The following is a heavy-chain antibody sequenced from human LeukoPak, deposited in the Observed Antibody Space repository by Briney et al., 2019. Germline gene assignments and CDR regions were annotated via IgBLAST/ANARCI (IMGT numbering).Heavy chain of an antibody. CDR2: ISAYNGNT. D-gene: IGHD5-12*01. CDR1: GYTLSRYG. V-gene: IGHV1-18*01. Sequence: RASVKVSRKASGYTLSRYGISWVRQDPAQGLEWMGWISAYNGNTNYAQKLQGRVTMTTDTSTSTAYMELRSLRSDDTAVYYCARAPLGDGYAGYWGQGTLVTVSS. J-gene: IGHJ4*02. CDR3: ARAPLGDGYAGY.